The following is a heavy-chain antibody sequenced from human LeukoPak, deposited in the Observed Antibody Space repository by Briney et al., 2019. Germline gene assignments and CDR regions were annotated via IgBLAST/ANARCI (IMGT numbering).Heavy chain of an antibody. CDR3: ARASKGYYYDSSGYYLSDY. CDR1: GYTFTSYG. CDR2: IIPIFGTA. Sequence: SVKVSCKASGYTFTSYGISWVRQAPGQGLEWMGGIIPIFGTANYAQKFQGRVTITADKSTSTAYMELSSLRSEDTAVYYCARASKGYYYDSSGYYLSDYWGQGTLVTVSS. J-gene: IGHJ4*02. D-gene: IGHD3-22*01. V-gene: IGHV1-69*06.